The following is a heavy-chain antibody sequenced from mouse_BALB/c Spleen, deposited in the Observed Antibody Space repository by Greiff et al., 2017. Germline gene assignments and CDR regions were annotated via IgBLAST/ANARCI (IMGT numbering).Heavy chain of an antibody. CDR2: ISSGGSYT. J-gene: IGHJ4*01. D-gene: IGHD2-14*01. CDR3: ARQWDYRYDNYAMDY. V-gene: IGHV5-9-3*01. CDR1: GFTFSSYA. Sequence: EVQGVESGGGLVKPGGSLKLSCAASGFTFSSYAMSWVRQTPEKRLEWVATISSGGSYTYYPDSVKGRFTISRDNAKNTLYLQMSSLRSEDTAMYYCARQWDYRYDNYAMDYWGQGTSVTVSS.